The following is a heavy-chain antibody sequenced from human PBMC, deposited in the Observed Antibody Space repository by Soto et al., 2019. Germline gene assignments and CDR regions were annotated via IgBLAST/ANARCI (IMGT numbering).Heavy chain of an antibody. CDR1: GGSLSGYY. D-gene: IGHD1-26*01. CDR2: INHSGNT. J-gene: IGHJ4*02. CDR3: ARHHVRGRTIAGAAEF. Sequence: SETLSLTCAVYGGSLSGYYWSWIRQPPGKALEWTGEINHSGNTNYNPSLKSRVTISVDTSKNQLFLNLSSVTAADTAMYYCARHHVRGRTIAGAAEFWGQGTLVTVSS. V-gene: IGHV4-34*01.